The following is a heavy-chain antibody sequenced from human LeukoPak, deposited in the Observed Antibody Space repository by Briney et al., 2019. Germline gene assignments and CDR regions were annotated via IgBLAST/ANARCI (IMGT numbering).Heavy chain of an antibody. CDR3: ASTYGSGSYGFDP. CDR1: GYSFTTYW. J-gene: IGHJ5*02. D-gene: IGHD3-10*01. Sequence: GESLKISCEGSGYSFTTYWIGWVRQMPGKGLERMGIIYPGDSDTRYSPSFQGQVTISADKSISTAYLQWSSLKASDTAMYYCASTYGSGSYGFDPWGQGTLVTVSS. CDR2: IYPGDSDT. V-gene: IGHV5-51*01.